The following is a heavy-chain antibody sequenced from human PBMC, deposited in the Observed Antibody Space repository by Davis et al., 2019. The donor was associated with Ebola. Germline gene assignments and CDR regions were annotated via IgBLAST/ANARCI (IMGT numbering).Heavy chain of an antibody. D-gene: IGHD5-24*01. CDR3: ARLGDGYNGY. CDR1: GGSISSYY. J-gene: IGHJ4*02. CDR2: IYYSGST. V-gene: IGHV4-59*08. Sequence: MPSETLSLTCTVSGGSISSYYWSWIRQPPGKGLEWIGYIYYSGSTNYNPSLKSRVTISVDTSKNQFSLKLSSVTAADTAVYYCARLGDGYNGYWGQGTLVTVSS.